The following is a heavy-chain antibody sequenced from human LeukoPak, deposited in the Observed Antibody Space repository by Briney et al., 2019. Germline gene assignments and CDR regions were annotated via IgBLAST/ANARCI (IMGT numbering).Heavy chain of an antibody. CDR3: ASLQMATIQGDDY. CDR2: INHSGGT. J-gene: IGHJ4*02. V-gene: IGHV4-34*01. CDR1: GGSFSGYY. Sequence: SETLSLTCAVYGGSFSGYYWSWIRQPPGKGLEWIGEINHSGGTNYNPSLKSRVTISVDTSKNQFSLKLSSVTAADTAVYYCASLQMATIQGDDYWGQGTLVTVSS. D-gene: IGHD5-24*01.